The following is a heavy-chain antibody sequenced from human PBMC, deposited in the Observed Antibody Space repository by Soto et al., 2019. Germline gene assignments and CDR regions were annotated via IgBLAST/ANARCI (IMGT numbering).Heavy chain of an antibody. J-gene: IGHJ5*02. D-gene: IGHD4-17*01. CDR3: VRDGSKTLRDCFDP. Sequence: QVQVQESGPGLVKPSETLSLTCSVSGGPMSKFYWSWIRKTAGKGLEWMGRVYATGTSDYNPSLRSRIAMSVDISKKTFSVRLGSVTAADTGVYYCVRDGSKTLRDCFDPWGQGILVTVSS. V-gene: IGHV4-4*07. CDR2: VYATGTS. CDR1: GGPMSKFY.